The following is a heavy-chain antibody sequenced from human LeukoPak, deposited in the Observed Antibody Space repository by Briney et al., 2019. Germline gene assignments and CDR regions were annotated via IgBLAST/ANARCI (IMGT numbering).Heavy chain of an antibody. J-gene: IGHJ4*02. CDR2: INTNTGKP. D-gene: IGHD2-2*01. CDR1: GYTFTSYA. CDR3: ARAASLDY. V-gene: IGHV7-4-1*02. Sequence: ASVKVSCKAPGYTFTSYAMNWVRQAPGQGLEWMGWINTNTGKPTYAQGFTGWFVFSLDSSVSTAYLQINSLNAEGTAVYYCARAASLDYWGQGTLVTVSS.